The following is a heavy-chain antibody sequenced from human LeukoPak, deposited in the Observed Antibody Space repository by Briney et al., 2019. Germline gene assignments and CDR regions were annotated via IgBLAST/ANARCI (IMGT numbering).Heavy chain of an antibody. V-gene: IGHV4-59*01. Sequence: SETLSLSCVVAGGSISDYYWTWIRQPPGKGLEWIGYIHNSGSSNYNPALKSRVTISGDTSKNHFSLRLSSVTAADTALYYCARGTLRGNNGAYGMDVWGQGTTVTVSS. CDR3: ARGTLRGNNGAYGMDV. CDR1: GGSISDYY. D-gene: IGHD1/OR15-1a*01. J-gene: IGHJ6*02. CDR2: IHNSGSS.